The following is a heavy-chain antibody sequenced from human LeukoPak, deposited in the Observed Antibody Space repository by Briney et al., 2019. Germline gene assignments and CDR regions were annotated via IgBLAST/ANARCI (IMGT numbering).Heavy chain of an antibody. Sequence: GESLKISCKGSGYTFTNYWIGWVRQMPGKGLEWMGTVSSGASDTIYSPSFQGQVTISADKSISTAYLQWSSLKASDTAMYYCARRRGAIDPWDYWGQGTLVTVSS. CDR2: VSSGASDT. CDR3: ARRRGAIDPWDY. J-gene: IGHJ4*02. D-gene: IGHD1-26*01. V-gene: IGHV5-51*01. CDR1: GYTFTNYW.